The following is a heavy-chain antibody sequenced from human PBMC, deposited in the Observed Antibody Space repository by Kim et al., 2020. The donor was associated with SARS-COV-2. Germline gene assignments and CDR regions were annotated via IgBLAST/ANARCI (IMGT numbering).Heavy chain of an antibody. D-gene: IGHD3-3*01. CDR2: IWYDGSNK. V-gene: IGHV3-33*01. CDR3: ARETYYDFWSGPPDIKYYYYGMDV. Sequence: GGSLRLSCAASGFTFSSYGMHWVRQAPGKGLEWVAVIWYDGSNKYYADSVKGRFTISRDNSKNTLYLQMNSLRAEDTAVYYCARETYYDFWSGPPDIKYYYYGMDVWGQGTTVTVSS. J-gene: IGHJ6*02. CDR1: GFTFSSYG.